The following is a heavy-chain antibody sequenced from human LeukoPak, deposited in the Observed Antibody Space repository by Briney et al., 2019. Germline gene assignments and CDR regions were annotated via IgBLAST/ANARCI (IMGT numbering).Heavy chain of an antibody. CDR3: ARENPQYYGSGSTYYYYYYMDV. D-gene: IGHD3-10*01. V-gene: IGHV4-61*02. J-gene: IGHJ6*03. CDR2: IYTSGST. Sequence: SQTLSLTCTVSGGSISSGSYYWSWIRQPAGKGLEWIGRIYTSGSTNYNPSLKSRVTMSVDTSKNQFSLKLSSVTAADTAVYYCARENPQYYGSGSTYYYYYYMDVWGKGTTVAISS. CDR1: GGSISSGSYY.